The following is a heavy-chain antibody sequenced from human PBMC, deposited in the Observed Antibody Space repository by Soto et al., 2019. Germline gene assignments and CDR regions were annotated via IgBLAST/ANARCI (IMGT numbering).Heavy chain of an antibody. J-gene: IGHJ4*02. D-gene: IGHD6-13*01. Sequence: QVQLVQSGAEVKKPGASVKVSCKASGYTFTSYAMHWVRQAPGQRLEWMGWINAGNGNTKYSQKFQGRVTITRDTSASTAYMELSSLRSEDTAVYYCAREGSSSWYQAYWGQGTLVTVS. CDR1: GYTFTSYA. V-gene: IGHV1-3*01. CDR2: INAGNGNT. CDR3: AREGSSSWYQAY.